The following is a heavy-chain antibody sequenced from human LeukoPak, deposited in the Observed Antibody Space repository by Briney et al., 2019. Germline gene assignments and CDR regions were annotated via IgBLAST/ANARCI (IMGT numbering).Heavy chain of an antibody. CDR3: ARETYFDY. V-gene: IGHV3-48*03. J-gene: IGHJ4*02. Sequence: PGGSLRLSCVASGFTFSSYEMSWVRQAPGKGLEWLSYISSSGSTIYYADFVKGRFTISRGNAKNSVYLQMNSLRAEDTAVYYCARETYFDYWGQGTLLTVSS. CDR1: GFTFSSYE. CDR2: ISSSGSTI.